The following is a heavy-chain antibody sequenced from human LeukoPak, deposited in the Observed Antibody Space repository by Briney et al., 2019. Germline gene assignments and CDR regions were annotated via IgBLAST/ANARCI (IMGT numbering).Heavy chain of an antibody. CDR2: IKEDGSEK. J-gene: IGHJ3*02. V-gene: IGHV3-7*03. Sequence: GGSLRLSCAVSGFTFSSYWMTWVRQAPGKGLEWVAKIKEDGSEKYYVDSVKGRFTVSRNNVKNSLFLQMNSLRVEDTAAYYCARLHSAVYYGDAFDIWGQGTMVTVSS. D-gene: IGHD3-16*01. CDR3: ARLHSAVYYGDAFDI. CDR1: GFTFSSYW.